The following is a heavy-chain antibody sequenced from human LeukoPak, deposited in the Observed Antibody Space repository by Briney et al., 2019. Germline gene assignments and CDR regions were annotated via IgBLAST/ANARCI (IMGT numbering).Heavy chain of an antibody. D-gene: IGHD6-13*01. V-gene: IGHV3-64*01. Sequence: GGSLRLSCAASGFTFSSYAMHWVRQAPGKGLEYVSAISSNGGSTYYANSVKGRFTISRDNSKNTLYLQMGSLRAEDMAVYYCARGTGHSSSWYNYFDYWGQGTLVTVSS. CDR1: GFTFSSYA. CDR3: ARGTGHSSSWYNYFDY. J-gene: IGHJ4*02. CDR2: ISSNGGST.